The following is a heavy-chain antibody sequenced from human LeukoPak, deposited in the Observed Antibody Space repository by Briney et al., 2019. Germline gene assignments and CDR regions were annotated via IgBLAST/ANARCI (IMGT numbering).Heavy chain of an antibody. J-gene: IGHJ4*02. D-gene: IGHD5-18*01. CDR2: IYYSGST. Sequence: SETLSLTCTVSGGSISSSSYYWGWIRQPPGKGLEWNGSIYYSGSTYYNPSLKSRVTISVDTSKNQFSLKLSSVTAADTAVYDGARQEYSYGPQRGYFDYWGQGTLVTVSS. CDR1: GGSISSSSYY. CDR3: ARQEYSYGPQRGYFDY. V-gene: IGHV4-39*01.